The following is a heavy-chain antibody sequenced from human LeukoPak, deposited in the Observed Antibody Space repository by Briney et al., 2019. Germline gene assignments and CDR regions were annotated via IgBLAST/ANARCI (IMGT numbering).Heavy chain of an antibody. CDR2: IIPILGIA. CDR1: GGTFSSYA. D-gene: IGHD3-22*01. J-gene: IGHJ4*02. Sequence: ASVKVSCKASGGTFSSYAISWVRQARGQGLEWMGRIIPILGIANYAQKFQGRVTITADKSTSTAYMELSSLRSEGTAVYYCARAIPGFYYDSSGYSPGLDYWGQGTLVTVSS. V-gene: IGHV1-69*04. CDR3: ARAIPGFYYDSSGYSPGLDY.